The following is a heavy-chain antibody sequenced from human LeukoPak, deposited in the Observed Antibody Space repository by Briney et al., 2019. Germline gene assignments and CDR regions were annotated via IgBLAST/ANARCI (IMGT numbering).Heavy chain of an antibody. CDR3: ARDVSAVGGLERPATLGY. J-gene: IGHJ4*02. CDR2: ISSSGSTI. V-gene: IGHV3-48*03. D-gene: IGHD1-1*01. CDR1: GFTFSSYE. Sequence: GGSPRLSCAASGFTFSSYEMTWVRQAPGKGLEWVSYISSSGSTIYYADSVKGRFTISRDKSKNTLYLQINSLRPEDTAVYYCARDVSAVGGLERPATLGYWGQGTLVTVSS.